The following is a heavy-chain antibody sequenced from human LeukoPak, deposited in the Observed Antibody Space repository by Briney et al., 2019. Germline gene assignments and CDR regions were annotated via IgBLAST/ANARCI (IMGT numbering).Heavy chain of an antibody. D-gene: IGHD3-10*01. V-gene: IGHV4-30-4*01. CDR1: GGSVSGGDCY. CDR3: ARTNYGSGSYYSF. CDR2: IYYSGSA. J-gene: IGHJ4*02. Sequence: SETLSLTCTVSGGSVSGGDCYWSGIRQPPGKGLEWIGYIYYSGSAYYNPSLKSRLTISVDTSKNQFSLKLSSVTAADTAVYFCARTNYGSGSYYSFWGQGTLVTVST.